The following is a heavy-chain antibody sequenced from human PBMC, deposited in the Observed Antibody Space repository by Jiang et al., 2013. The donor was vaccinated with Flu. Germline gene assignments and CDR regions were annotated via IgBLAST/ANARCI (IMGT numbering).Heavy chain of an antibody. CDR3: ARAPQQQLFLRYYYYGMDV. CDR2: INHSGST. D-gene: IGHD6-13*01. J-gene: IGHJ6*02. V-gene: IGHV4-34*01. CDR1: GGSFSGYY. Sequence: LLKPSETLSLTCAVYGGSFSGYYWSWIRQPPGKGLEWIGEINHSGSTNYNPSLKSRVTISGDTSKNQFSLKLSSVTAADTAVYYCARAPQQQLFLRYYYYGMDVWGQGTTVTVSS.